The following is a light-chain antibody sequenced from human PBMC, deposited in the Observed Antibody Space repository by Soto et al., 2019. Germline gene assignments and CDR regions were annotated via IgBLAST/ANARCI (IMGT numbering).Light chain of an antibody. J-gene: IGKJ1*01. CDR1: QSVSSSY. V-gene: IGKV3-20*01. Sequence: ESVLTQSPGTLSVSHGERATLSCRASQSVSSSYLAWYQQKPGQAPRLLIYGASNRATGIPDRFSASGSGTDFTLTISRLEPEDFAVYYCQQYSASPLTFGQGTKVDVK. CDR2: GAS. CDR3: QQYSASPLT.